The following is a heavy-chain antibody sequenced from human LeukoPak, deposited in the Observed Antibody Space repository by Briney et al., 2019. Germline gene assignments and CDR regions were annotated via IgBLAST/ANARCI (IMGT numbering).Heavy chain of an antibody. CDR2: ISSTGGTT. Sequence: GGSLRLSCAASGITFSSYGMSWVRQAPGKGVEWVSSISSTGGTTYYADSVKGRFTISRDNSKNTLYLQMNGLRAEDTAIYYCAKNGDRGAYCTGGTCYPYFYYYMDVWGKGTTVTI. J-gene: IGHJ6*03. V-gene: IGHV3-23*01. D-gene: IGHD2-15*01. CDR1: GITFSSYG. CDR3: AKNGDRGAYCTGGTCYPYFYYYMDV.